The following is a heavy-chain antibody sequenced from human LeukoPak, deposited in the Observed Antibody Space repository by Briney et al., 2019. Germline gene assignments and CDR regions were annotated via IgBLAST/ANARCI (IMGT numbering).Heavy chain of an antibody. J-gene: IGHJ4*02. CDR3: ARGAVRGVSPDDY. CDR2: INPNSGGT. V-gene: IGHV1-2*02. Sequence: GASVKVSCKASGYTFTGYYMHWVRQAPGQGLEWMGWINPNSGGTNYAQKFQGRVTITADESTSTAYMELSSLRSEDTAVYYCARGAVRGVSPDDYWGQGTLVTVSS. CDR1: GYTFTGYY. D-gene: IGHD3-10*01.